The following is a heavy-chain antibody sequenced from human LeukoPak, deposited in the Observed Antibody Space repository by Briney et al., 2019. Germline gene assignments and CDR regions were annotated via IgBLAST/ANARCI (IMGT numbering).Heavy chain of an antibody. CDR1: GFTVSSYY. V-gene: IGHV3-23*01. J-gene: IGHJ1*01. CDR2: ISPSGGIT. CDR3: AKDDDWGRYKH. D-gene: IGHD3-16*01. Sequence: GGSLRLSCAASGFTVSSYYMNWVRQAPGKGLEWVSGISPSGGITYYTDSVKGRFTISRDNSKNTQSLQMNSLRAEDTAVYYCAKDDDWGRYKHWGQGTLVTVSS.